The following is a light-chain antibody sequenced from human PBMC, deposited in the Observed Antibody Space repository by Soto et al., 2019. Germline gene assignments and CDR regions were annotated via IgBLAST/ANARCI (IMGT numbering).Light chain of an antibody. CDR3: CSYAGSYTFV. Sequence: HSVLTQPASVSGSPGQSITISCTGTSSDIGSYNFVSWYQQHPGKAPKLMIYDVSKRPSGVPDRFSGSKSGNTASLTISGLQAEDEADYYCCSYAGSYTFVFGTGTKVTVL. CDR1: SSDIGSYNF. CDR2: DVS. V-gene: IGLV2-11*01. J-gene: IGLJ1*01.